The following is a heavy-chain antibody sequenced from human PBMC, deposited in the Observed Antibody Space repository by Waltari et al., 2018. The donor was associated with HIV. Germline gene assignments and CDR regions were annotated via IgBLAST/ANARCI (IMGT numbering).Heavy chain of an antibody. CDR1: DLDLTGFT. J-gene: IGHJ4*02. CDR3: ARDRTPVTTGDFDS. CDR2: IGSPSSYI. V-gene: IGHV3-21*04. D-gene: IGHD2-15*01. Sequence: VDSGGRLVQPEGSLRLACWVSDLDLTGFTMTWGRQSPQKRLEWFASIGSPSSYIYYSDSLKGRFSVSRDNAKRSVFLQMNNLRSDDTATYYCARDRTPVTTGDFDSWGQGTLVVVSS.